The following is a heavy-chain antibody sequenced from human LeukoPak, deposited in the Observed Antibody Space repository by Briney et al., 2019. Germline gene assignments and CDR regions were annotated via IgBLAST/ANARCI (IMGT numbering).Heavy chain of an antibody. Sequence: ASVKVSCKASGYTITNYYMHWVRQAPGQGLEWMGIINPTGGSSSYAQKFQGRVTMTRDTSTSTVYMELSSLRSEDTAVYFCARGPHDGSGWYEFWGQRTLVTVSS. CDR1: GYTITNYY. V-gene: IGHV1-46*01. CDR2: INPTGGSS. CDR3: ARGPHDGSGWYEF. D-gene: IGHD3-22*01. J-gene: IGHJ5*01.